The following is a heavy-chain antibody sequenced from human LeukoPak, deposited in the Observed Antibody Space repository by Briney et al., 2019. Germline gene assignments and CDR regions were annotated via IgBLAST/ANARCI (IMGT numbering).Heavy chain of an antibody. Sequence: PSETLSLTCTVSGGSTSSYYWSWIRQPPGKGLEWIGYIYYSGSTNYNPSLKSRVTISVDTSKNQFSLKLSSVTAADTAVYYCASGVERGGVDVFDYWGQGTLVTVSS. CDR3: ASGVERGGVDVFDY. CDR1: GGSTSSYY. D-gene: IGHD3-16*01. CDR2: IYYSGST. V-gene: IGHV4-59*01. J-gene: IGHJ4*02.